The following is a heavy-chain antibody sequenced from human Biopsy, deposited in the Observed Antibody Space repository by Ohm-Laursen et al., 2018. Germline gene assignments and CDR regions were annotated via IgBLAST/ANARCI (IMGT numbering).Heavy chain of an antibody. D-gene: IGHD2-21*01. Sequence: SSLRLSCTAPGFTFSSYGMHWVRQTPGKGPESVALISYDGYNKWYADSVKGRFTISRDNSKNTLYLQMNSLRVEDTAVYYCAKDGGPYCGGCELDYWGQGTLVTVSS. CDR2: ISYDGYNK. V-gene: IGHV3-30*18. J-gene: IGHJ4*02. CDR3: AKDGGPYCGGCELDY. CDR1: GFTFSSYG.